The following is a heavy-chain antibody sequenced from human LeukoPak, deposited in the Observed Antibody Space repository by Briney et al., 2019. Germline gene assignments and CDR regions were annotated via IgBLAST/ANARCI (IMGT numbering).Heavy chain of an antibody. CDR1: GGSISSGSYY. J-gene: IGHJ6*03. V-gene: IGHV4-61*02. D-gene: IGHD2-2*01. CDR2: IYTSGST. CDR3: ARVVVVPAATHYYYYYYMDV. Sequence: SETLSLTCTVSGGSISSGSYYWSWIRQPAGKGLEWIGRIYTSGSTNYNPSLKSRVTISVDTSKNQFSLKLSSVTAADTAVYYCARVVVVPAATHYYYYYYMDVWGKGTTVTVSS.